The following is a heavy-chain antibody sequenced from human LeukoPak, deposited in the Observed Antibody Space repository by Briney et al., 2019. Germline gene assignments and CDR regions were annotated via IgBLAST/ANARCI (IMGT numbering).Heavy chain of an antibody. J-gene: IGHJ4*02. CDR2: ISSSGSTI. CDR3: ASALSLYYGSGSYF. Sequence: GGSLRLSCAASGFTFSSYEMNWVRQAPGKGLEWVSYISSSGSTIYYADSVKGRFTISRDNAKNSLYLQMNSLRAEDTAVYYCASALSLYYGSGSYFWGQGTLVTVSS. V-gene: IGHV3-48*03. CDR1: GFTFSSYE. D-gene: IGHD3-10*01.